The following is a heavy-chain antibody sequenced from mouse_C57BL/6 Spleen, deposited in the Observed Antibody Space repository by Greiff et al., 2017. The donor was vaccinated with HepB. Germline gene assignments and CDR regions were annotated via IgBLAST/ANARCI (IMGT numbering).Heavy chain of an antibody. Sequence: EVQLQQSGPGLVKPSQSLSLTCSVTGYSITSGYNWNWIRQFPGNKLEWMGYISYDGSNNYNPSLKNRISITRDTSKNQFFLKLNSVTTEDTATYYCARDRGYYGSSWYFDVWGTGTTVTVSS. D-gene: IGHD1-1*01. CDR1: GYSITSGYN. CDR3: ARDRGYYGSSWYFDV. V-gene: IGHV3-6*01. CDR2: ISYDGSN. J-gene: IGHJ1*03.